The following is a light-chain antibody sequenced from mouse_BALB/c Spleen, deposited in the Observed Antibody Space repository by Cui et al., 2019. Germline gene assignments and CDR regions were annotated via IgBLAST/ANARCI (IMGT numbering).Light chain of an antibody. V-gene: IGKV6-15*01. Sequence: DIVMTQSQKFMSTSVGDRVSVTSKASQNVGTNVAWYQQKPGQSPKALIYSASYRYGGVPDGFTVSGSGTDFTLTVSNVQSEDLAEYFCQQYNSYPFTFGSGTKLEIK. CDR2: SAS. J-gene: IGKJ4*01. CDR1: QNVGTN. CDR3: QQYNSYPFT.